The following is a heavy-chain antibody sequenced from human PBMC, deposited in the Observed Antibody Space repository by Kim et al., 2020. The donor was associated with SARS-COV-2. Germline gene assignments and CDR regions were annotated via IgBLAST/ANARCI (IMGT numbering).Heavy chain of an antibody. J-gene: IGHJ4*02. CDR3: ASLDSAQVPGVF. V-gene: IGHV3-7*03. D-gene: IGHD3-10*01. Sequence: YYADSVKRRFTMSRDNAKNSLYLEMNSLRAEDTAIYYCASLDSAQVPGVFWGQGTLVTVSS.